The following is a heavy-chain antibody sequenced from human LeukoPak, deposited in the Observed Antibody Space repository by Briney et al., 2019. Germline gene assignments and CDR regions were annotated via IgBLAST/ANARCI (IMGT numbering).Heavy chain of an antibody. CDR1: GFTFGDYA. V-gene: IGHV3-49*04. CDR2: IRSKAYGGTT. Sequence: GGSLRLSCTASGFTFGDYAMSWVRQAPGKGLEWVGFIRSKAYGGTTEYAASVKGRFTISRDDSKSIAYLQMNSLKTEDTAVYYCTREKLKQQLVRGDYWGQGTLVTVSS. D-gene: IGHD6-13*01. J-gene: IGHJ4*02. CDR3: TREKLKQQLVRGDY.